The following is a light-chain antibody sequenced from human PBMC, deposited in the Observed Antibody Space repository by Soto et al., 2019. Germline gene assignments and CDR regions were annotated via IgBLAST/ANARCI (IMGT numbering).Light chain of an antibody. Sequence: SYELTQPPSVSVAPGKTARITCGGNNIGSKSVHWYQQKPGQAPVLVIYYDSDRPSGIPERFSGSNSGNTATLTISRVEAGDAAGYYCQVWDSSSDHVVFGGGTKLTGL. CDR2: YDS. CDR1: NIGSKS. CDR3: QVWDSSSDHVV. V-gene: IGLV3-21*04. J-gene: IGLJ2*01.